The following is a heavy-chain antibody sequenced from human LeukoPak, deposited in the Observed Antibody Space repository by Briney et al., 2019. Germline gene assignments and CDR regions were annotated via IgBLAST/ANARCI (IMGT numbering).Heavy chain of an antibody. V-gene: IGHV4-59*01. D-gene: IGHD1-26*01. CDR1: GDSISSYY. CDR3: ARGIIVGATWGENYNCFDP. CDR2: MYYSGST. J-gene: IGHJ5*02. Sequence: PSETLSLTCTVSGDSISSYYWSWIRQPPGKGLEWIGYMYYSGSTNYNPSLKSRVTISVDTSKNQFSLKLSSVTAADTAVYYCARGIIVGATWGENYNCFDPWGQGTLVTVSS.